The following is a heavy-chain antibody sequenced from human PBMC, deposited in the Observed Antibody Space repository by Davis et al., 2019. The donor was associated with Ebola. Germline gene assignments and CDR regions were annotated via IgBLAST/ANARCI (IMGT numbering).Heavy chain of an antibody. CDR1: GYSFISYW. D-gene: IGHD3-3*01. J-gene: IGHJ3*02. CDR2: IYPGDSDT. CDR3: ARTITIFGVVKNEDAFDI. V-gene: IGHV5-51*01. Sequence: GESLKISCKGSGYSFISYWIGWVRQMPGKGLEWMGIIYPGDSDTTYSPSFQGLVTISVDKSSSTAYLQWTSVKASDTAMYYCARTITIFGVVKNEDAFDIWGQGTMVTVSS.